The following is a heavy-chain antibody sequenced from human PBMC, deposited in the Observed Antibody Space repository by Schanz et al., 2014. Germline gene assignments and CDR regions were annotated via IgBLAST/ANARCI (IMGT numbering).Heavy chain of an antibody. V-gene: IGHV3-23*04. CDR2: ISSTGGST. J-gene: IGHJ4*02. Sequence: EVRLVESGGGLVQPGGSLRLSCAASGFTFYNYAMTWVRQAQGKGLEWVSAISSTGGSTYYADSVKGRFTISRDNAKNTLYLQMNSLRADDTAVYCCARDKGGYYPFDYWGQGSLVTVSS. CDR1: GFTFYNYA. D-gene: IGHD3-3*01. CDR3: ARDKGGYYPFDY.